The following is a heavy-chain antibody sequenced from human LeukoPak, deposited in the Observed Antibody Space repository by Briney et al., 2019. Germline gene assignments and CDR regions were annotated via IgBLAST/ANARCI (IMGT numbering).Heavy chain of an antibody. Sequence: PGGSLRLSCAASGFTFSSYAMSWVRQAPGKGLEWVSAISGSGGSTYYADSVKGRFTISRDNSKNTLYLQMNSLRAEDTAVYYCAKFPPDIVVVPAAFDYWGHGTLVTVSS. D-gene: IGHD2-2*01. V-gene: IGHV3-23*01. CDR2: ISGSGGST. CDR3: AKFPPDIVVVPAAFDY. CDR1: GFTFSSYA. J-gene: IGHJ4*01.